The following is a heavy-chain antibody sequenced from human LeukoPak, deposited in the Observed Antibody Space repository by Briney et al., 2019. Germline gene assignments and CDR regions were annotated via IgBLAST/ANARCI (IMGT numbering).Heavy chain of an antibody. J-gene: IGHJ3*01. CDR2: ITSGFST. V-gene: IGHV3-23*01. Sequence: GWSLRLSCAASGFSFSSYAMRWVRQTPRQAPGKGLEWVSTITSGFSTYYADSVKGRFIISRDNSKNTLYLQMDSLRDEDTAVYYCAKTRAGVNDAFDVWGQGTMVTVSS. CDR1: GFSFSSYA. CDR3: AKTRAGVNDAFDV. D-gene: IGHD7-27*01.